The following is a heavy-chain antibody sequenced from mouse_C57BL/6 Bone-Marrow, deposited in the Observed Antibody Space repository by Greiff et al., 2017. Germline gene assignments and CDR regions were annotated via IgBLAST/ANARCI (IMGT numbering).Heavy chain of an antibody. J-gene: IGHJ1*03. CDR1: GFTFSDYG. CDR2: ISSGSSTI. V-gene: IGHV5-17*01. Sequence: EVKLVESGGGLVKPGGSLKLSCAASGFTFSDYGMHWVRQAPEKGLEWVAYISSGSSTIYYAGTVKGRVTISRDNAKNTLFLQMTSLRSEDTAMYYCAYYGSSYGYWYFDVWGTGTTVTVSS. D-gene: IGHD1-1*01. CDR3: AYYGSSYGYWYFDV.